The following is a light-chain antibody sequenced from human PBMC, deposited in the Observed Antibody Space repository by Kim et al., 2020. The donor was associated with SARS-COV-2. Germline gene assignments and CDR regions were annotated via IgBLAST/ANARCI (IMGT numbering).Light chain of an antibody. CDR3: QQRSNWPSIT. J-gene: IGKJ5*01. Sequence: PVERATLSCRASQSVSSYLAWYQQKPGQAPRLLIYDASNRATGIPARFSGSGSGTDFTLTISSLEPEDFAVYYCQQRSNWPSITFGQGTRLEIK. V-gene: IGKV3-11*01. CDR1: QSVSSY. CDR2: DAS.